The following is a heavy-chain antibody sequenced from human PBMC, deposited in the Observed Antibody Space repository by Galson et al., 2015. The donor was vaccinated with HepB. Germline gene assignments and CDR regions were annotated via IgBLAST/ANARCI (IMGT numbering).Heavy chain of an antibody. J-gene: IGHJ4*02. Sequence: SLRLSCAASGFTFSDYYMSWIRQAPGKGLEWVSYISSSSSYTNYADSVKGRFTISRDNAKNSLYLQMNSLRAEDTAVYYCARHRSYYYDSSGYSPFDYWGQGTLVTVSS. CDR1: GFTFSDYY. D-gene: IGHD3-22*01. V-gene: IGHV3-11*06. CDR3: ARHRSYYYDSSGYSPFDY. CDR2: ISSSSSYT.